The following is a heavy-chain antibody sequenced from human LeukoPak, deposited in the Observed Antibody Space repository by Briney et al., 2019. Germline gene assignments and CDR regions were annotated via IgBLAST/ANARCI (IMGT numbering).Heavy chain of an antibody. Sequence: GGSLRLSCAASGFTFSSYAMSWVRQAPGKGLEWVSAISGTGGTTYYADSVKGRVSISRDYSKNTLYLQMNSLRAEDTAVYYCARDPPAVRTNTYAWGQGTLVTVSS. J-gene: IGHJ5*02. CDR3: ARDPPAVRTNTYA. V-gene: IGHV3-23*01. CDR1: GFTFSSYA. CDR2: ISGTGGTT. D-gene: IGHD4/OR15-4a*01.